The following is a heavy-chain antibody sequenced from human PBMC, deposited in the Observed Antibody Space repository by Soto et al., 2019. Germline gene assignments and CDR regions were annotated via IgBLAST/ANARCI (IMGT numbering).Heavy chain of an antibody. D-gene: IGHD2-15*01. CDR2: ISAYNGNT. V-gene: IGHV1-18*01. CDR1: GYTFISYG. J-gene: IGHJ5*02. Sequence: QVQLVQPGAEVKKPGASVKVSCKASGYTFISYGISWVRQAPGQGLEWMGWISAYNGNTNYAQKLQGRVTMTTDTAQSTAYMELRSLRYDDTAGYYCPILAGDIRDWFDPWGQGTLVTVSS. CDR3: PILAGDIRDWFDP.